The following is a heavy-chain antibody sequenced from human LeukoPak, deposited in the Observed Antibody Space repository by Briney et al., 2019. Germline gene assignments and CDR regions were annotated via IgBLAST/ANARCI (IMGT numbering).Heavy chain of an antibody. CDR3: ARGGAAMAYY. D-gene: IGHD5-18*01. V-gene: IGHV3-74*01. Sequence: GGSLRLSCSASGFTFSSYWMNWVRQAPGKGLVWVSRINSDGSSTSYADSVKGRSTISRDNAKNTLYLQMNSLRAEDTAVYYCARGGAAMAYYWGQGTLVTVSS. CDR1: GFTFSSYW. CDR2: INSDGSST. J-gene: IGHJ4*02.